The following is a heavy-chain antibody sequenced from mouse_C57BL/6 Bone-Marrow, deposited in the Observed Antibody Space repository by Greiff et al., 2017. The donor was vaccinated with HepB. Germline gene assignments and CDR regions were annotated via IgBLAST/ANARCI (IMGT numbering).Heavy chain of an antibody. Sequence: EGKVEESGGGLVQPGGSMKLSCVASGFTFSNYWMNWVRQSPEKGLEWVAQIRLKSDNYATHYAESVKGRFTISRDDSKSSVYLQMNNLRAEDTGIYYCTTLYWFAYWGQGTLVTVSA. CDR1: GFTFSNYW. V-gene: IGHV6-3*01. D-gene: IGHD2-12*01. J-gene: IGHJ3*01. CDR3: TTLYWFAY. CDR2: IRLKSDNYAT.